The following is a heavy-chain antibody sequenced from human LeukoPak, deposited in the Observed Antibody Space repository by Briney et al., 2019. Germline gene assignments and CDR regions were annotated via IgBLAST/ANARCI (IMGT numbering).Heavy chain of an antibody. CDR2: IYHSGST. J-gene: IGHJ3*02. V-gene: IGHV4-30-2*01. CDR1: GGSISSGGYS. D-gene: IGHD3-10*01. CDR3: ARGVMVRGASDAFDI. Sequence: SRTLSLTCAVSGGSISSGGYSWSWIRQPPGKGLEWIAYIYHSGSTYYNPSLKSRVTISVDRSKNQFSLKLSSVTAADTAVYYCARGVMVRGASDAFDIWGQGTMVTVSS.